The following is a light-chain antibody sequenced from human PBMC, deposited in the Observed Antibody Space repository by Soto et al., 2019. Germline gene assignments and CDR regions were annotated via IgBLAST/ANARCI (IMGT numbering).Light chain of an antibody. Sequence: IQMTQSPSSLSASVGDRVTITCRASQTMNHYLNWYQQKPGTAPKLLIYATSDLESGVPSRFSGSGSGTEFTLTISSLQPDDFATYYCQQNDRSPWTFGPGTRVEVK. CDR2: ATS. CDR3: QQNDRSPWT. J-gene: IGKJ1*01. CDR1: QTMNHY. V-gene: IGKV1-39*01.